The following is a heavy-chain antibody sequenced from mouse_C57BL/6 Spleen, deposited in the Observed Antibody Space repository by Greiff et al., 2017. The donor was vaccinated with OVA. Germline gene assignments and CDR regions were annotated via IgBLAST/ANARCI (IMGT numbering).Heavy chain of an antibody. J-gene: IGHJ2*01. V-gene: IGHV1-50*01. Sequence: QVQLQQPGAELVKPGASVKLSCKASGYTFTSYWMQWVKQRPGQGLEWIGEIDPSDSYTNYNQKFKGKATLTVDTSSSTAYMQLSSLTSEDSAVYYCASGGTPSYFDYWGQVTTLTVSS. CDR3: ASGGTPSYFDY. D-gene: IGHD3-3*01. CDR1: GYTFTSYW. CDR2: IDPSDSYT.